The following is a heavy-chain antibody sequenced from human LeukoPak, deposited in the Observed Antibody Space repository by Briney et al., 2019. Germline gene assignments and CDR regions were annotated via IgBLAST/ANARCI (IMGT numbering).Heavy chain of an antibody. J-gene: IGHJ6*03. CDR2: INSDGSST. CDR1: GFTFSSYW. Sequence: GGSLRLSCAASGFTFSSYWMHWVRQAPGKGLVWVSRINSDGSSTSYADSVKGRFTISRDNAKNTLYLQMNSLRAEDTAVYYCARDPRVATIPYYYYYKDVWGKGTTVTVSS. CDR3: ARDPRVATIPYYYYYKDV. V-gene: IGHV3-74*01. D-gene: IGHD5-12*01.